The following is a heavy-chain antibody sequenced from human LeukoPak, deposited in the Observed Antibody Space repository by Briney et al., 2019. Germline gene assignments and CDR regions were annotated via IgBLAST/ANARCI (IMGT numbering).Heavy chain of an antibody. D-gene: IGHD3-22*01. Sequence: GGSLRLSCAGSGFTFSTYAMNWVRQAPGKGLEWVSYISSSSSTIYYAESVKGRFTISRDNAKNSLYLQMNCLRDEDTAVYYCARGGSGYGDYYYFYGMDVWGQGTTVTVSS. V-gene: IGHV3-48*02. CDR1: GFTFSTYA. CDR3: ARGGSGYGDYYYFYGMDV. J-gene: IGHJ6*02. CDR2: ISSSSSTI.